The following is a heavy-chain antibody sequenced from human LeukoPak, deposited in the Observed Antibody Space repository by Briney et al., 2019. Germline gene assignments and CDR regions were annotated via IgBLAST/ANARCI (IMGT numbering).Heavy chain of an antibody. J-gene: IGHJ3*02. CDR3: ARVWDFYVSGSSYNAAFDI. D-gene: IGHD3-10*01. V-gene: IGHV4-59*01. CDR1: GGSISSYY. Sequence: SETLSLTCTVSGGSISSYYWSWIRQPPGKGLEWIGYIYNSGSTNYNPSLKSRVTMSVDTSKNQFSLKLSSVTAADTAVFYCARVWDFYVSGSSYNAAFDIWGQGTMVTVSS. CDR2: IYNSGST.